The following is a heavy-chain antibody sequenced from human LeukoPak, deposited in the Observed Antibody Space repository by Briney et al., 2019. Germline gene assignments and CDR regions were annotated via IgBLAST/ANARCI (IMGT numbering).Heavy chain of an antibody. CDR2: ISSNSAYR. D-gene: IGHD3-22*01. V-gene: IGHV3-21*04. CDR3: AKGDDSSGFYDS. CDR1: GFDFNIYS. J-gene: IGHJ5*01. Sequence: AGGSLRLSCAASGFDFNIYSMTWVRQAPGKGLEWVSSISSNSAYRYYADSLKGRFTISRDNAKNSLYLQMNSLRTEDTAFYYCAKGDDSSGFYDSWGQGTLVTVSS.